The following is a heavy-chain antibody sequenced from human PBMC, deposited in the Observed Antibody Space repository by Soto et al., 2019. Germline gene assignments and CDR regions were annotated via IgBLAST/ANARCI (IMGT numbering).Heavy chain of an antibody. CDR3: ARAASIVATNYYYYYGMDV. J-gene: IGHJ6*02. CDR2: IYYSGST. Sequence: SETLSLTCTVSGGSISSGGYYWSWIRQHPGKGLEWIGYIYYSGSTYYNPSLKSRVTISVDTSKNQFSLKLSSVTAADTAVYYCARAASIVATNYYYYYGMDVWGQGTTVTVSS. V-gene: IGHV4-31*03. CDR1: GGSISSGGYY. D-gene: IGHD5-12*01.